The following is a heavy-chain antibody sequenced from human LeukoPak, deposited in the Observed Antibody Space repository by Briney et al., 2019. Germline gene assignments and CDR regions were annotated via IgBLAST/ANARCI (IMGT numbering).Heavy chain of an antibody. Sequence: PSETLSLTCTVSGYSISSGYYWGWIRQPPGKGLEWIGSIYHSGSTYYNPSLKSRVTISVDTSKNQFSLKLSSVTAADTAVYYCARVVRDFWSGYSAGGKYYFDYWGQGTLVTVSS. CDR3: ARVVRDFWSGYSAGGKYYFDY. J-gene: IGHJ4*02. CDR1: GYSISSGYY. V-gene: IGHV4-38-2*02. CDR2: IYHSGST. D-gene: IGHD3-3*01.